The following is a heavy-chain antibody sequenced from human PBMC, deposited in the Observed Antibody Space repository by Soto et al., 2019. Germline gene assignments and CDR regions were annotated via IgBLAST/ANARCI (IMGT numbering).Heavy chain of an antibody. CDR2: INAGNGNT. Sequence: QVQLVQSGAEEKKPGASVKVSCKASGYTFTSYAMHWVRQAPGQRLEWMGWINAGNGNTKYSQKFQGRVTITRDTSACTAYMELSSLRSEDTAVYYCASSATTADYYYGMDVWGQGTTVTVSS. CDR3: ASSATTADYYYGMDV. V-gene: IGHV1-3*05. D-gene: IGHD1-26*01. J-gene: IGHJ6*02. CDR1: GYTFTSYA.